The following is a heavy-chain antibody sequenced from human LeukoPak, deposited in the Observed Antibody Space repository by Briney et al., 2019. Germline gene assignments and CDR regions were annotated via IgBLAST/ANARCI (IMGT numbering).Heavy chain of an antibody. J-gene: IGHJ4*02. Sequence: GESLKISCKGSGYSFTSYGIGWLGQMPGKGLEWMGIIYPGDSETRYSPSFQGQVTISSDKSISTPYPLWDSLRASDTAMSYCATTSRFFDYWGQGTLVTVSS. D-gene: IGHD3-16*01. CDR3: ATTSRFFDY. CDR2: IYPGDSET. V-gene: IGHV5-51*01. CDR1: GYSFTSYG.